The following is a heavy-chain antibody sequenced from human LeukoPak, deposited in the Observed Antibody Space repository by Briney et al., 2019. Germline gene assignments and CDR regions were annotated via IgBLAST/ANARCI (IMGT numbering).Heavy chain of an antibody. D-gene: IGHD1-7*01. CDR2: ISGSGGTT. CDR1: GFTFSSYA. J-gene: IGHJ6*02. CDR3: ARESGTGYYYYGMDV. Sequence: PGGSLRLSCAASGFTFSSYAMSWVRQAPGKGLEWGSVISGSGGTTYYADSVKGRFTISRDNSKNSLYLQMNSLRDEDTAVYYCARESGTGYYYYGMDVWGQGTTVTVSS. V-gene: IGHV3-23*01.